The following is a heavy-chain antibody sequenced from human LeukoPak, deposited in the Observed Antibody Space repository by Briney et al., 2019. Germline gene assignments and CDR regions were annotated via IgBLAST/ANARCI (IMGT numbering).Heavy chain of an antibody. CDR3: AKRDYSDRSGYSYLFES. CDR1: GFTFSNYA. CDR2: MTGSGGST. J-gene: IGHJ4*02. D-gene: IGHD3-22*01. V-gene: IGHV3-23*01. Sequence: GGSLRLSCAASGFTFSNYAMSWVRQAPGKGLEWVSGMTGSGGSTLYADSVKGRFTIYRDISKNTLYLQMNCLRAEDTATYYCAKRDYSDRSGYSYLFESWGQGTLVTVSS.